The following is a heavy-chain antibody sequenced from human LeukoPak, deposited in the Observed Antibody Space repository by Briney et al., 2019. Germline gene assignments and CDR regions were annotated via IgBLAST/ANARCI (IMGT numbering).Heavy chain of an antibody. Sequence: ASVKVSCKASGGTSSSYAISWVRQAPGQGLEWMGGIIPIFGTANYAQKFQGRVTITTDESTSTAYMELSSLRSEDTAVYYCARSPRYYDSSGYRVYYFDYWGQGTLVTVSS. CDR2: IIPIFGTA. V-gene: IGHV1-69*05. CDR1: GGTSSSYA. J-gene: IGHJ4*02. CDR3: ARSPRYYDSSGYRVYYFDY. D-gene: IGHD3-22*01.